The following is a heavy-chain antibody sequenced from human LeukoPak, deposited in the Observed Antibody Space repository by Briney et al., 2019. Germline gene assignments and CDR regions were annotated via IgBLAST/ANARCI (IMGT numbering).Heavy chain of an antibody. CDR1: GFSLSTRQVG. CDR3: ARQQWFIVAHSWFDP. D-gene: IGHD3-10*01. CDR2: IYLNDHK. V-gene: IGHV2-5*01. Sequence: SGPTLLQPTPPLTLTFSLSGFSLSTRQVGVGWIRQPPGKALEWLAIIYLNDHKLYSPSLKSRLTITKDTSKNHVVLTMTNMDPVDTATYYCARQQWFIVAHSWFDPWGQGTLVSVSS. J-gene: IGHJ5*02.